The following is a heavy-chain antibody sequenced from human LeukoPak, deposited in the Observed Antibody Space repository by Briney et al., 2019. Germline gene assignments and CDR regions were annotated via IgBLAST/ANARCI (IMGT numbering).Heavy chain of an antibody. D-gene: IGHD3-9*01. CDR3: ARVRYYDILSYAFDI. J-gene: IGHJ3*02. CDR2: MNPLSGNT. CDR1: GYIFVTSD. V-gene: IGHV1-8*01. Sequence: ASVEVSCKASGYIFVTSDINWVRQAAGQGLEWMGWMNPLSGNTGYAQKFQDRVTMTRNTSIGTAYMELSSLRSEDTAVYYCARVRYYDILSYAFDIWGQGTMVTVSS.